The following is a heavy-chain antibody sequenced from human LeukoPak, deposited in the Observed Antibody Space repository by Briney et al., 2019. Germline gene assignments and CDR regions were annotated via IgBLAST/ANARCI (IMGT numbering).Heavy chain of an antibody. CDR2: ISGSGGST. Sequence: GGSLRLSCAASGFTFSRYAMSWVRQAPGKGLEWVSGISGSGGSTYYADSVKGRFTISRDNSKNTLYLQMNSLRAEDAAVYYCASDRNYCSGGSCYSGPFDYWGQGTLVTVSS. J-gene: IGHJ4*02. CDR1: GFTFSRYA. D-gene: IGHD2-15*01. V-gene: IGHV3-23*01. CDR3: ASDRNYCSGGSCYSGPFDY.